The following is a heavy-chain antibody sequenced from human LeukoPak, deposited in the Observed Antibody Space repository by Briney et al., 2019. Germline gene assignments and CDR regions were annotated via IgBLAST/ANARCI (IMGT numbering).Heavy chain of an antibody. D-gene: IGHD5-24*01. V-gene: IGHV3-48*03. CDR3: ARELVEMAAGYFDS. CDR1: GFIFSSSE. J-gene: IGHJ4*02. CDR2: ISSTGNTI. Sequence: GGSLRLSCAASGFIFSSSEINWVRQAPGTGLEWISYISSTGNTIYYADSVEGRFTISRDNAKNSLYLQMNSLRAEDTAVYYCARELVEMAAGYFDSWGQGTLVTVSS.